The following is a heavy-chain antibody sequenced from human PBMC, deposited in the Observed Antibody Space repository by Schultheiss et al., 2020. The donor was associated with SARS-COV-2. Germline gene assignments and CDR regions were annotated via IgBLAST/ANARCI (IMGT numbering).Heavy chain of an antibody. CDR1: GYSISRGYY. D-gene: IGHD2-15*01. V-gene: IGHV4-38-2*02. Sequence: SETLSLTCAVSGYSISRGYYWGWIRQPPGKGLEWIGSIYHSGSTNYNPSLKSRVTISVDTSKNQFSLKLSSVTAADTAVYYCATDGERYCSGGSCSPAFDYWGQGTLVTVSS. J-gene: IGHJ4*02. CDR3: ATDGERYCSGGSCSPAFDY. CDR2: IYHSGST.